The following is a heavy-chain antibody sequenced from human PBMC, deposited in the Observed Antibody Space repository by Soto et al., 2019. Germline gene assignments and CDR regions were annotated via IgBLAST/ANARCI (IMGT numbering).Heavy chain of an antibody. CDR3: AREPRYCRGGSCSITGDAYDI. V-gene: IGHV3-66*01. D-gene: IGHD2-15*01. J-gene: IGHJ3*02. Sequence: EVQLVEFGGGLVQPGGSLRLSCTASGFIVSDTYVNWVRQAPGKGLEWVSVISNRGDTHYADSVRGRFSLSRDISDNTLHLQMNNLRVEDTAVYYCAREPRYCRGGSCSITGDAYDIWRQGTMVSVSS. CDR2: ISNRGDT. CDR1: GFIVSDTY.